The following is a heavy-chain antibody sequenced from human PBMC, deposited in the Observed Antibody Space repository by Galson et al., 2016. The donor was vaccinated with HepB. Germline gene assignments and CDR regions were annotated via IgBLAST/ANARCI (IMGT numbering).Heavy chain of an antibody. CDR3: VRDARYNWRDGYYYYGMDV. Sequence: SLRLSCAASGFTFSHCWISWLRQAPGKGLEWVAKIKEDGSDKYYVDPVKGRFTISRDNSKNSLYLQMNSLRGEDTAVYYCVRDARYNWRDGYYYYGMDVWGQGTTVSVSS. CDR2: IKEDGSDK. V-gene: IGHV3-7*01. D-gene: IGHD1-20*01. J-gene: IGHJ6*02. CDR1: GFTFSHCW.